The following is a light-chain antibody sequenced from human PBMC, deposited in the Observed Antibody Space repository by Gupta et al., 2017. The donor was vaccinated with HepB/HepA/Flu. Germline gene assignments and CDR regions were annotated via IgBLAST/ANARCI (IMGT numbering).Light chain of an antibody. J-gene: IGKJ4*01. Sequence: DIQMTQSPSTLSASVGDRVTITCRASQSIVDYLAWHQQRPGKAPKLLIYRASSLASGVPSRFSDSGSGTEFTLTINGLQADDFASYYCQQELYFPLTFGGGTKVEIK. CDR2: RAS. V-gene: IGKV1-5*03. CDR3: QQELYFPLT. CDR1: QSIVDY.